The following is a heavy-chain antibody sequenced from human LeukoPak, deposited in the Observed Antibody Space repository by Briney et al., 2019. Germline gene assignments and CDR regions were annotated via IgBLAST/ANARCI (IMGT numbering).Heavy chain of an antibody. CDR2: IYYSGST. CDR1: GGSISSYY. CDR3: ARWEGDYYGSGSQYYMDV. J-gene: IGHJ6*03. Sequence: SETLSLTCTVSGGSISSYYWSWIRQPPGKGLEWIGYIYYSGSTNYNPSLKSRVTISVDTSKNQFSLKLSSVTAADTAVYYCARWEGDYYGSGSQYYMDVWGKGTTVTVSS. V-gene: IGHV4-59*01. D-gene: IGHD3-10*01.